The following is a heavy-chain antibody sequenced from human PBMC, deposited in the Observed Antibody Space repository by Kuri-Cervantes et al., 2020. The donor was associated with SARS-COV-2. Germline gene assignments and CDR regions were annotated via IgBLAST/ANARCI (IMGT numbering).Heavy chain of an antibody. V-gene: IGHV3-21*01. CDR2: ISSSSSYI. Sequence: GGSLRLSCAASGFTFSSYSMNWVRQAPGKGLEWVSSISSSSSYIYYADSVKGRFTISRDNAKNSLYLQMNSLRAEDTAVYYCARGGYCSGGSCYSVYYYYYYGMDVWGQGTTVTVS. CDR1: GFTFSSYS. CDR3: ARGGYCSGGSCYSVYYYYYYGMDV. J-gene: IGHJ6*02. D-gene: IGHD2-15*01.